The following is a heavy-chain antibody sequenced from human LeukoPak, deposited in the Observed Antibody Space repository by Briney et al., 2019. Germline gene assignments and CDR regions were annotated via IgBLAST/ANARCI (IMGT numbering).Heavy chain of an antibody. CDR2: TFQGGGEI. CDR1: EFSVGSNY. Sequence: GGSLRLSCAASEFSVGSNYMTWVRQAPGKGLEWVSSTFQGGGEIHYADSVRGRFTISRDNSRSTLFLQMNSLRGEDTAIYYCATYRQVMLPFEAWGQGTLVTVSS. D-gene: IGHD5-18*01. J-gene: IGHJ5*02. CDR3: ATYRQVMLPFEA. V-gene: IGHV3-53*01.